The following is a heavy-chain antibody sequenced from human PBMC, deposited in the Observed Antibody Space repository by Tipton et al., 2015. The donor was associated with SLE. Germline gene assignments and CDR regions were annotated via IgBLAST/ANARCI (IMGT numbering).Heavy chain of an antibody. CDR3: ARGQGSYYDILTGGAFDI. D-gene: IGHD3-9*01. J-gene: IGHJ3*02. CDR2: IYTSGST. V-gene: IGHV4-4*09. CDR1: GGSISSYY. Sequence: TLSLTCAVPGGSISSYYWSWIRQPPGKGLEWIGYIYTSGSTNYNPSLKSRVTISVDTSKNQFSLKLSSVTAADTAVYYCARGQGSYYDILTGGAFDIWGQGTMVTVSS.